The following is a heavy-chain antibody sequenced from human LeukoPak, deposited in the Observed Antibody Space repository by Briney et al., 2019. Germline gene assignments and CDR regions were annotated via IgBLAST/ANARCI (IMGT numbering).Heavy chain of an antibody. CDR2: IIPIFGTA. D-gene: IGHD2-2*01. CDR1: GGTFSSYA. CDR3: GGGTSLAFDY. Sequence: GASVKVSCKASGGTFSSYAISWVRQAPGQGLEWMGGIIPIFGTANYAQKFQGRVTITADESTSTAYMELSSLRSEDTAVYYCGGGTSLAFDYWGQGTLVTVSS. V-gene: IGHV1-69*13. J-gene: IGHJ4*02.